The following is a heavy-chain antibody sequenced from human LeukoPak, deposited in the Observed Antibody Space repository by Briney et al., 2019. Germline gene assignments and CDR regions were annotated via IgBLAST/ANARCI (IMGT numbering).Heavy chain of an antibody. CDR2: VDDTGST. CDR3: ARGRVSSSTWYSTYYYFFYMDF. Sequence: SETLSLTCTVAGGSMRSYYWTWIRQPPGKGLEWIGYVDDTGSTKFNPSLNGRVSISRDTSNNFFSLRLRSVTAADTAVYFCARGRVSSSTWYSTYYYFFYMDFWGKGTTVTVSS. D-gene: IGHD4-11*01. V-gene: IGHV4-59*01. CDR1: GGSMRSYY. J-gene: IGHJ6*03.